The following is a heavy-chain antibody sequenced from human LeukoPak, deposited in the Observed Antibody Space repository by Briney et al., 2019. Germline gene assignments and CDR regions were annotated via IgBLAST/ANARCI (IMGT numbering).Heavy chain of an antibody. CDR2: IYTSGST. CDR1: GGFISSYY. V-gene: IGHV4-4*07. J-gene: IGHJ5*02. CDR3: ARDGIAAAGTVRFDP. Sequence: PSETLSLTCTVSGGFISSYYWSWIRQPAGKGLVWIGRIYTSGSTNYNPSLKSRVTMSVDTSKNQFSLKLSSVTAADTAVYCCARDGIAAAGTVRFDPWGQGTLVTVSS. D-gene: IGHD6-13*01.